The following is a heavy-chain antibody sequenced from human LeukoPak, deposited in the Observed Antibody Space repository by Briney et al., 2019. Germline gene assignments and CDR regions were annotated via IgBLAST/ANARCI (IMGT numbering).Heavy chain of an antibody. CDR2: IIPFFGTI. J-gene: IGHJ4*02. CDR3: ATSGYYFDTTGYFTNYFDY. V-gene: IGHV1-69*06. CDR1: GGTFISYA. Sequence: ASVKVSCKASGGTFISYAISWVRQAPGQGLEWMGGIIPFFGTINYAQKFQDRVTITADKSTSTAYMELSSLRSEDTAVYYCATSGYYFDTTGYFTNYFDYWGQGTVVTVSS. D-gene: IGHD3-22*01.